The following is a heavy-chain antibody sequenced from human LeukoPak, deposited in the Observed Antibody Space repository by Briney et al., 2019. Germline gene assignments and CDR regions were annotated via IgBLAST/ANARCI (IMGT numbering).Heavy chain of an antibody. V-gene: IGHV3-21*01. CDR3: AKDHVDYGGNSWLGY. CDR1: GGSISSSN. CDR2: ISSSSSYI. J-gene: IGHJ4*02. Sequence: ETLSLTCAVSGGSISSSNWWSWVRQAPGKGLEWVSSISSSSSYIYYADSVKGRFTISRDNAKNSLYLQMNSLRAEDTAVYYCAKDHVDYGGNSWLGYWGQGTLVTVSS. D-gene: IGHD4-23*01.